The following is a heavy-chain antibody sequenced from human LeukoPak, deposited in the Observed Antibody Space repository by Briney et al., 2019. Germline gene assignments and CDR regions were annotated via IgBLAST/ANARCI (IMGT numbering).Heavy chain of an antibody. V-gene: IGHV4-61*02. CDR1: GDSISSGAYY. J-gene: IGHJ3*02. CDR2: IYTSGST. Sequence: SETLSLTCTVSGDSISSGAYYWSWIRQPAGKGLEWIGRIYTSGSTNYNPSLKSRVTISVDTSTNQFSLKLSSVTAADTAAYYCARVRVVGATRAAFDIWGQGTMVTVSS. CDR3: ARVRVVGATRAAFDI. D-gene: IGHD1-26*01.